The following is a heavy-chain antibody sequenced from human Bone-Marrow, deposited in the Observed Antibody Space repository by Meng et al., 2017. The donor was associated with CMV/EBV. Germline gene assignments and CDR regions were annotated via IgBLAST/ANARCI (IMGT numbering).Heavy chain of an antibody. CDR2: IYSGGSST. D-gene: IGHD3-22*01. Sequence: GASLKISCAASGFTFSSYAMSWVRQAPGKGLEWVSVIYSGGSSTYYADSVKGRFTISRDNSKNTLYLQMNSLRAEDTAVYYCAKVLEDYYDSSGPPGPFDYWGQGTLVTVSS. CDR3: AKVLEDYYDSSGPPGPFDY. J-gene: IGHJ4*02. CDR1: GFTFSSYA. V-gene: IGHV3-23*03.